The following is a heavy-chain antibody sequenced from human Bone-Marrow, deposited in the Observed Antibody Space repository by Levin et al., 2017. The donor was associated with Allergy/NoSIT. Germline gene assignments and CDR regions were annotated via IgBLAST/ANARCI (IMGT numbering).Heavy chain of an antibody. D-gene: IGHD2-8*01. Sequence: GGSLRLSCAVSGFTVYNNYMSWVRQAPGKGLEWVSLIYSGGTTQYADSVKGRFTISRDSSKNTMYLQMNSLTPEDTAMYYCARNVPLTANGYWGQGTLVTVSS. CDR2: IYSGGTT. CDR3: ARNVPLTANGY. V-gene: IGHV3-66*01. CDR1: GFTVYNNY. J-gene: IGHJ4*02.